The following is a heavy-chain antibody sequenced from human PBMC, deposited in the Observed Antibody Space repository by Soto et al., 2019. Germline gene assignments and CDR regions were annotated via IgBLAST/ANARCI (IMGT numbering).Heavy chain of an antibody. V-gene: IGHV3-9*01. D-gene: IGHD3-22*01. CDR3: AKDQYYYDSSGYYPDAFDI. CDR1: GDSFDDYA. J-gene: IGHJ3*02. Sequence: SLRLSCAASGDSFDDYAMHWFRQAPGKCLEWVSGISWNSGSIGYADSVKGRFTISRDNAKNSLYLQMNSLRAEDTALYYCAKDQYYYDSSGYYPDAFDIWGQGTMVTVSS. CDR2: ISWNSGSI.